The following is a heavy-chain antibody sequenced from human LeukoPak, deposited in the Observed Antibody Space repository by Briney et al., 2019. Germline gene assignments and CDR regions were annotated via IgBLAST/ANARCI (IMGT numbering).Heavy chain of an antibody. CDR1: GGSISSGSYY. Sequence: SETLSLTCTVSGGSISSGSYYWGWIRQPPGKGLEWIGSIYYSGSTYYNPSLKSRVTISVDTSKNQFSLKLSSVTAADTAVYYCARQVGPLRYFDWLPYYFDYWGQGTLVTVSS. V-gene: IGHV4-39*01. J-gene: IGHJ4*02. D-gene: IGHD3-9*01. CDR3: ARQVGPLRYFDWLPYYFDY. CDR2: IYYSGST.